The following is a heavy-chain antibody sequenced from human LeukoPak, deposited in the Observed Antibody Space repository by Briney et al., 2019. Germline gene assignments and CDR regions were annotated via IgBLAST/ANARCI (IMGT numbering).Heavy chain of an antibody. CDR3: ARDYSAWYYDSSGYHSWFDP. CDR1: GGSISSGDYY. D-gene: IGHD3-22*01. V-gene: IGHV4-30-4*08. J-gene: IGHJ5*02. Sequence: SETLSLTCTVSGGSISSGDYYWSWIRQPPGKGLEWIGYIYYSGSTYYNPSLKSRVTISVDTSKNQFSLKLSSVTAADTAVYYCARDYSAWYYDSSGYHSWFDPWGQGTLVTVSS. CDR2: IYYSGST.